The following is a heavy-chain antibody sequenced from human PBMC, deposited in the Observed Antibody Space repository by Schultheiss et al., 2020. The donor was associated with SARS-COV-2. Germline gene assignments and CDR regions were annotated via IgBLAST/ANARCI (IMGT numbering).Heavy chain of an antibody. CDR1: GGSFSGYY. D-gene: IGHD6-6*01. CDR2: INHSGST. Sequence: GSLRLSCAVYGGSFSGYYWSWIRQPPGKGLEWIGEINHSGSTYYNPSLKSRVTISVDTSKNQFSLKLSSVTAADTAVYYCAPSPPYIAARNMYWGQGTLVTVSS. V-gene: IGHV4-34*01. J-gene: IGHJ4*02. CDR3: APSPPYIAARNMY.